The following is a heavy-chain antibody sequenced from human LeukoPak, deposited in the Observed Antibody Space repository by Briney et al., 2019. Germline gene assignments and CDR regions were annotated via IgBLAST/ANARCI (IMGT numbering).Heavy chain of an antibody. CDR3: ARARLTVTTDFDY. CDR1: GFTCSDEY. Sequence: PGGSLRLCCAASGFTCSDEYMSWIRQAPGKGLESVSYISSSGSTIYYADSVKGRFTISRDNAKTSLYLQMNTLRAEDTAVYYCARARLTVTTDFDYWGQGTLVTVSS. V-gene: IGHV3-11*01. D-gene: IGHD4-17*01. J-gene: IGHJ4*02. CDR2: ISSSGSTI.